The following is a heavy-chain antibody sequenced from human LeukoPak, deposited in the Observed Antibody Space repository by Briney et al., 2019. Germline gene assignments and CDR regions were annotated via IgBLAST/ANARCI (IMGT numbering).Heavy chain of an antibody. V-gene: IGHV3-30-3*01. CDR1: GFTFSSYA. CDR3: ARETYYYDSSGEIDY. J-gene: IGHJ4*02. Sequence: GGSLRLSCAASGFTFSSYAMHWVRQAPGKGLEWVAVISYDGSNKYYADSVKGRFTISRDNSKNTLYLQMNSLRAEDTAVYYCARETYYYDSSGEIDYWGQGTLVTVSS. CDR2: ISYDGSNK. D-gene: IGHD3-22*01.